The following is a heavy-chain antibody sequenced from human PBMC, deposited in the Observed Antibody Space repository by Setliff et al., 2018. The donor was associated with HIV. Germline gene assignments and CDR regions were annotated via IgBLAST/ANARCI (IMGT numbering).Heavy chain of an antibody. CDR3: ARARGPPLPVLDL. V-gene: IGHV4-39*07. D-gene: IGHD3-10*01. CDR2: IYYRGSA. Sequence: SSETLSLTCSVSGGSISTTNYYWGWVRQPPGKGLEWIGIIYYRGSAYYDLSLKSRVTLSVDTSKNSFSLNLTSVTAADTAVYFCARARGPPLPVLDLWGQGTLVTVS. CDR1: GGSISTTNYY. J-gene: IGHJ5*02.